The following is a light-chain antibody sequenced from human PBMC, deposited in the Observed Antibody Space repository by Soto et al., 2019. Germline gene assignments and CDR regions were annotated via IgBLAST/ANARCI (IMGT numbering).Light chain of an antibody. CDR3: QQYNTYSGT. V-gene: IGKV1-5*03. Sequence: DIQMTQSPSTLSASVGDSVTITCRASQSISTWLAWYQQKPGNAPKLLIYRASNLESGVPSRFSGSGSGTEFTLTISSLQPDDFATYYCQQYNTYSGTFGQGTKVENK. J-gene: IGKJ1*01. CDR1: QSISTW. CDR2: RAS.